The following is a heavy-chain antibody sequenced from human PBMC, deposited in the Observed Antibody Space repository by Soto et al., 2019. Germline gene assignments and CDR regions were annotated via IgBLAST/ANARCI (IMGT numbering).Heavy chain of an antibody. CDR2: ISYDGSNK. Sequence: QVQLVESGGGVVQPGRSLRLSCAASGFTFSSYSMHWVRQAPGKGLEWVAVISYDGSNKYYADAVKGRFTTSRDNSKSTLYLRMTSLRLEDTAVYYCARVGGTAARRQGLDFWGQGTLVTVSS. V-gene: IGHV3-30-3*01. CDR3: ARVGGTAARRQGLDF. D-gene: IGHD6-6*01. J-gene: IGHJ4*02. CDR1: GFTFSSYS.